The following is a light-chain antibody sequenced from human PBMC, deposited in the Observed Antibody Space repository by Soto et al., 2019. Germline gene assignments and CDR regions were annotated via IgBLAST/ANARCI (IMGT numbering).Light chain of an antibody. Sequence: EIVLTQSPATLSLSPGERAALSCRASQSVSSHLAWYQQKPGQAPRLLIYDASNRATGIPARFSGSGSGTDFPLIISSLEPEDLAVYYCQQRSNWPLPFGGGTKVEIK. CDR3: QQRSNWPLP. CDR1: QSVSSH. J-gene: IGKJ4*01. CDR2: DAS. V-gene: IGKV3-11*01.